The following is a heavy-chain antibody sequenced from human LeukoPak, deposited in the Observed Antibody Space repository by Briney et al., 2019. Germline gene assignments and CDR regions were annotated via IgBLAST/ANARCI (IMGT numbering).Heavy chain of an antibody. CDR2: ISAYNGNT. Sequence: GASVKVSCKASGYTFTSYGISWVRQAPGQGLEWMGWISAYNGNTNYAQKLQGRVTMTTDTSTSTAYMELSSLRSEDTAVYYCARDSGSLCSGGSCYSDYWGQGTLVTVSS. V-gene: IGHV1-18*01. CDR1: GYTFTSYG. D-gene: IGHD2-15*01. CDR3: ARDSGSLCSGGSCYSDY. J-gene: IGHJ4*02.